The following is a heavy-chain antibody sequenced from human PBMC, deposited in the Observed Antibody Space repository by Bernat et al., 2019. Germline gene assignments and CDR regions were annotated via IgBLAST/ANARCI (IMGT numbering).Heavy chain of an antibody. CDR2: ISGSGGRS. CDR1: GFTFSSYA. V-gene: IGHV3-23*01. CDR3: RSEWHMITFGGVPDY. J-gene: IGHJ4*02. Sequence: EVQLLESGGGLVQPGGSLRLSCVASGFTFSSYAMSWVRQAPGEGLEWVSAISGSGGRSSDADSVENRFTISRDNSKNTLYLKMNSLRDEGTAVYYCRSEWHMITFGGVPDYRGQGTLVTVSS. D-gene: IGHD3-16*01.